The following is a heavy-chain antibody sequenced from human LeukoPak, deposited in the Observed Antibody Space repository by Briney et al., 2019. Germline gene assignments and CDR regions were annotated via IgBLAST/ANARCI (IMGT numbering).Heavy chain of an antibody. V-gene: IGHV4-30-2*06. CDR1: GYAITSGGFS. D-gene: IGHD5-24*01. J-gene: IGHJ3*02. CDR2: IYDRGPA. Sequence: SETLSLTCTVSGYAITSGGFSWNWIRQSPGKGLGWIGCIYDRGPAYYNPSLKSRFTISVDRPKNQFFLNVTSLTAADTAVYYCARHHHGWLQLTHNLRSAFDIWGQGTMVTVSS. CDR3: ARHHHGWLQLTHNLRSAFDI.